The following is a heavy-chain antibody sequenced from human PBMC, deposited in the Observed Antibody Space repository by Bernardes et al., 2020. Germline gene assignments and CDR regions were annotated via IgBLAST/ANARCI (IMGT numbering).Heavy chain of an antibody. V-gene: IGHV3-30*04. CDR2: ISYDGSNK. J-gene: IGHJ4*02. CDR3: AREVVYAAYFDY. D-gene: IGHD2-8*02. Sequence: GGSLRLSCAASGFTFSSYAMHWVRQAPGKGLEWVAVISYDGSNKYYADSVKGRFTISRDNSKNTLYLQMNSLRAEDTAVYYCAREVVYAAYFDYWGQGTLVTVSS. CDR1: GFTFSSYA.